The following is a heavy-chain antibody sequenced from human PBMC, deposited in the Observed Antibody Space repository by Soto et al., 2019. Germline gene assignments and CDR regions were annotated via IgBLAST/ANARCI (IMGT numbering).Heavy chain of an antibody. CDR1: GFSFSGFA. V-gene: IGHV3-73*02. J-gene: IGHJ6*02. CDR2: IRTKASNYAT. Sequence: EGQLVESGGGLAQPGGSVKLSCGASGFSFSGFAVNWVRQAPGKGLEWVGRIRTKASNYATAYGASVKGRFTISRDDSKNTAYLQINSLKIEDTAVYYCTRRRYYYYGLDVWGQGTTVTVSS. D-gene: IGHD6-25*01. CDR3: TRRRYYYYGLDV.